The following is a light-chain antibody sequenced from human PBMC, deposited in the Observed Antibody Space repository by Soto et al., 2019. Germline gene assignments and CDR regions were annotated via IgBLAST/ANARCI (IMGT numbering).Light chain of an antibody. CDR2: INS. J-gene: IGLJ2*01. V-gene: IGLV1-40*01. Sequence: QSVLTQPPSVSGAPGQRVTISCTGSSSNIGAGYDVHWYRQLPGTAPKLLIYINSNRPSGVPDRFSGSKSGTSASLAITGLQAEDEADYYCQSYDSSLSAQGVFGGGTKLTVL. CDR1: SSNIGAGYD. CDR3: QSYDSSLSAQGV.